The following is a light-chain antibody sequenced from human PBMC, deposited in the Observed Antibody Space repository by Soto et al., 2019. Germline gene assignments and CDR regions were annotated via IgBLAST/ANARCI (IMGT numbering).Light chain of an antibody. J-gene: IGKJ4*01. CDR3: QQYGSSPKVRLT. Sequence: EIVLTQSPGTLSLSPGERATLSCRASQSVSSRFLAWYQQKPGQAPRLLIYGASSRATGIADRFSGSGSGTDFTLTISRLEPEDFAVYYCQQYGSSPKVRLTFGGGTKVEIK. CDR2: GAS. V-gene: IGKV3-20*01. CDR1: QSVSSRF.